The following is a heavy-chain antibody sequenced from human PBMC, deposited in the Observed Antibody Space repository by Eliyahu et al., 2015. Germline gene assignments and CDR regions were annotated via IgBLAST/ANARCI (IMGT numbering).Heavy chain of an antibody. J-gene: IGHJ3*02. V-gene: IGHV3-11*01. CDR3: ARVVYSSSYRDAFDI. CDR2: ISSSGSTI. D-gene: IGHD6-6*01. Sequence: QVQLVESGGGLVKPGGSLXLPXAAXGFTXIXXYXSWIRQAPGKGLEWVSYISSSGSTIYYADSVKGRFTISRDNAKNSLYLQMNSLRAEDTAVYYCARVVYSSSYRDAFDIWGQGTMVTVSS. CDR1: GFTXIXXY.